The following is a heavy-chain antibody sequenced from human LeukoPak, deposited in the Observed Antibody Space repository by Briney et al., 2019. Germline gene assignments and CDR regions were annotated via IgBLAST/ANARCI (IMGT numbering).Heavy chain of an antibody. D-gene: IGHD3-22*01. CDR2: ISGSGGST. Sequence: GGSLRLSCAASGFTFSSYAMSWVRQAPGKGLEWVSAISGSGGSTYYADSVKGRFTISRDNSKNTLYLQMNSLRAEDTAVYYCAKEGPITMIVPGGNAFDIWGQGTMVTVSS. J-gene: IGHJ3*02. CDR1: GFTFSSYA. V-gene: IGHV3-23*01. CDR3: AKEGPITMIVPGGNAFDI.